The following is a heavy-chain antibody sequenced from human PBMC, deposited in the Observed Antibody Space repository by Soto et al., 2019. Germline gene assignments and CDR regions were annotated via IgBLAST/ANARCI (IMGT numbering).Heavy chain of an antibody. D-gene: IGHD1-26*01. J-gene: IGHJ4*02. CDR1: GGTFSSYI. CDR3: ARFPQTAIVGAAYFDY. CDR2: MIPILGIA. V-gene: IGHV1-69*02. Sequence: QVQLVQSGAEVKKPGSSVKVSCKASGGTFSSYIISWVRQAPGQGLEWMGRMIPILGIANYAQKFQGRVTITAHKSTSTAYMELSSLRSEDTAVYYCARFPQTAIVGAAYFDYWGQGTLVTVSS.